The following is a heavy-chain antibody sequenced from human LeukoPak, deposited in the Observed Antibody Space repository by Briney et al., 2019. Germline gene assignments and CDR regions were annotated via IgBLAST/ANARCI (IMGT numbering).Heavy chain of an antibody. CDR1: GFTVSSNY. CDR2: IYSGGST. Sequence: GGSLRLSCAASGFTVSSNYMSWVRQAPGKGLEWVSVIYSGGSTYYADSVKGRFTISRDNSKNTLYLQMNSLRAEDTAVYYCAIFYDYVWGSYRDDYWGQGTLVTVSS. CDR3: AIFYDYVWGSYRDDY. D-gene: IGHD3-16*02. V-gene: IGHV3-66*01. J-gene: IGHJ4*02.